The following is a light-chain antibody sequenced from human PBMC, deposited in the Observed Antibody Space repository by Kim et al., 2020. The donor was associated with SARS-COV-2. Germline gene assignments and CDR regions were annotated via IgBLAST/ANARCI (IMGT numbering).Light chain of an antibody. Sequence: LGQKVTITCQGDSLRRFYASWYQQKPGQAPVLVMYGKDSRPSGIPDRFSGSSSGNTASLTITGAEAEDEGDYYCNSRDTSGNQLVVFGGGTKVTVL. CDR3: NSRDTSGNQLVV. CDR2: GKD. J-gene: IGLJ2*01. CDR1: SLRRFY. V-gene: IGLV3-19*01.